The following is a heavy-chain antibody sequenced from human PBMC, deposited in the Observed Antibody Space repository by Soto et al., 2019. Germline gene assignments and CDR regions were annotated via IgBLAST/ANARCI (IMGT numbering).Heavy chain of an antibody. V-gene: IGHV3-21*01. CDR1: GFTFSSYS. CDR3: ARDAPDKTYSSSYYYYGMDV. J-gene: IGHJ6*02. Sequence: GGSLRLSCAASGFTFSSYSMNWVRQAPGKGLEWVSSISSSSSYIYYADSVKGRFTISRDNAKNSLYLQMNSLRAEDTAVYYCARDAPDKTYSSSYYYYGMDVWGQGTTVTVSS. CDR2: ISSSSSYI. D-gene: IGHD6-6*01.